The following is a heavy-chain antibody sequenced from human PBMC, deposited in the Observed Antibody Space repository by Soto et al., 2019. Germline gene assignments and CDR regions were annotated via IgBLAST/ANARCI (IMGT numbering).Heavy chain of an antibody. CDR1: GFTFSSNA. Sequence: EVQLLESGGGLVQPGGSLRLSCEASGFTFSSNAMSWVRQAPGKGLEWVSGISSSGAGTYHADSVKGRFAISRDNSKNTLYLQMNSLRGEDKATYYCAKGRGGSSYVFDMWGQGTMVTVSS. D-gene: IGHD6-6*01. V-gene: IGHV3-23*01. CDR2: ISSSGAGT. CDR3: AKGRGGSSYVFDM. J-gene: IGHJ3*02.